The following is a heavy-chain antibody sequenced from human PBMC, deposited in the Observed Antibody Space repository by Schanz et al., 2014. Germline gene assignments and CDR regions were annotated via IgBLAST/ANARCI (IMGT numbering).Heavy chain of an antibody. CDR2: ISSSSSAI. J-gene: IGHJ4*02. Sequence: EVQLVESGGGLVQPGRSLRLSCAASGFTFDNYAMHWVRQAPGKGLEWVSYISSSSSAIYYADSVKGRFTISRDNAKNSLYLQMNSLRDDDTAMYYCARDVHYHRSGSDDYWGRGTLVIVSS. D-gene: IGHD3-10*01. V-gene: IGHV3-48*02. CDR1: GFTFDNYA. CDR3: ARDVHYHRSGSDDY.